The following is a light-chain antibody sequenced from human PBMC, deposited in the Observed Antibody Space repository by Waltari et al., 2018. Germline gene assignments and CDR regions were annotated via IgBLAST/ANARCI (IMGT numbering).Light chain of an antibody. CDR1: SSDVGGYNY. V-gene: IGLV2-14*01. J-gene: IGLJ2*01. CDR3: SSYTSSSTFSVV. Sequence: QSALTQPASVSGSPGQSITISCTGTSSDVGGYNYVSWSQQHPGKAPKLIIYEVTNRPSGVSNRFSGSKSGNTASLTISGLQAEDEADYSCSSYTSSSTFSVVFGGGTKLTVL. CDR2: EVT.